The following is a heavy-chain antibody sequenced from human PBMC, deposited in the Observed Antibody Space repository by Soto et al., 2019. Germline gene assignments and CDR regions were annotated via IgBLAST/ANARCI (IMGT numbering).Heavy chain of an antibody. CDR2: IYYSGST. J-gene: IGHJ6*02. Sequence: SETLSLTCTVSGGSISSSSYYWGWIRQPPGKGLEWIGSIYYSGSTYYNPSLKSRVTISVDTSKNQFSLKLSSVTAADTAVYYCARHDYYGSGSYYKGRYSDYYGMDVWGQGTTVTVSS. CDR1: GGSISSSSYY. D-gene: IGHD3-10*01. V-gene: IGHV4-39*01. CDR3: ARHDYYGSGSYYKGRYSDYYGMDV.